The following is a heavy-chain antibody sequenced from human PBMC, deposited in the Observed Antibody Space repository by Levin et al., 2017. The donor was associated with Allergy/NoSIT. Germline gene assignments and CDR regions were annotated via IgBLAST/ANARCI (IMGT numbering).Heavy chain of an antibody. CDR1: GGSISSSISY. D-gene: IGHD3-9*01. Sequence: SQTLSLTCTVSGGSISSSISYWGWIRQAPGKGLEWIGSIYNSGSTYYNPSLKSRATTSVDTPKNQFSLKLSSVTAADTAVYYCARQCYDILTGYYNFDYWGQGTLVTVSS. CDR3: ARQCYDILTGYYNFDY. J-gene: IGHJ4*02. CDR2: IYNSGST. V-gene: IGHV4-39*01.